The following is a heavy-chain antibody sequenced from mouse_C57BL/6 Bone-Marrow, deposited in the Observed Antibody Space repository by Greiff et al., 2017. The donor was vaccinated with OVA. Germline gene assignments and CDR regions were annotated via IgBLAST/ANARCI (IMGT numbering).Heavy chain of an antibody. CDR3: ARRYGSSYYWYFDV. Sequence: DVMLVESGGGLVQPGGSLKLSCAASGFTFSDYGMAWVRQAPRKGPEWVAFISNLAYSIYYADTVTGRFTISRENAKNTLYLEMSSLRSEDTAMYYCARRYGSSYYWYFDVWGTGTTVTVSS. J-gene: IGHJ1*03. D-gene: IGHD1-1*01. V-gene: IGHV5-15*04. CDR1: GFTFSDYG. CDR2: ISNLAYSI.